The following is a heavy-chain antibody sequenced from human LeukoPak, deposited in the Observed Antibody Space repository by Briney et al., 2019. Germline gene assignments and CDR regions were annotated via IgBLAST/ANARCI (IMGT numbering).Heavy chain of an antibody. Sequence: GESLRLSCSASGFTFSSYSMNWVRQAPGKGLEWVSYITGSSSTIYYADSVKGRFTISRDNAKNSLYLQMNSLRDEDTAVYYCARPRGSYYRDAFDIWGQGTVVTVSS. CDR2: ITGSSSTI. J-gene: IGHJ3*02. CDR3: ARPRGSYYRDAFDI. CDR1: GFTFSSYS. V-gene: IGHV3-48*02. D-gene: IGHD1-26*01.